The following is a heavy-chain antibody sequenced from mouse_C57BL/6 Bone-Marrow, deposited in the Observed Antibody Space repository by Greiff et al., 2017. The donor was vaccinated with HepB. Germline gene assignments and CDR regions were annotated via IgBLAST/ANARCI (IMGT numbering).Heavy chain of an antibody. CDR3: ARRGSSYHYAMDY. D-gene: IGHD1-1*01. Sequence: QVQLQQSGAELARPGASVKLSCKASGYTFTSYGISWVKQRTGQGLEWIGEIYPRSGNTYYNEKFKGKATLTADKSSSTAYMGLRSLTSEDSAVYFCARRGSSYHYAMDYWGQGTSVTVSS. CDR1: GYTFTSYG. CDR2: IYPRSGNT. V-gene: IGHV1-81*01. J-gene: IGHJ4*01.